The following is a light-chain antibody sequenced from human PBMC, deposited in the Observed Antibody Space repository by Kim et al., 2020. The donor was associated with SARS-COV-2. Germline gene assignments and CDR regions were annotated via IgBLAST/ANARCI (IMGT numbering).Light chain of an antibody. CDR3: SSYAGSNNLGV. CDR2: EVS. V-gene: IGLV2-8*01. Sequence: SVTLPCTGTSSDVGGYKYVAWYQQHPGKAPKLMIYEVSKRPSGVPDRFSGSKSGNTASLTVSGLQAEDEADYYCSSYAGSNNLGVFGTGTKVTVL. J-gene: IGLJ1*01. CDR1: SSDVGGYKY.